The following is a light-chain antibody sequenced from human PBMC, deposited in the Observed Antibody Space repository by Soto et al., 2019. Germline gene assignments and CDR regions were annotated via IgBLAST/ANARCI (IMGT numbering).Light chain of an antibody. CDR3: QQRSNLLT. J-gene: IGKJ4*01. V-gene: IGKV3-11*01. Sequence: EIVLTQSPATLSLSTGERATLSCRASQSVSSYLAWYQQKPGQAPRLLIYDASNRATGIPARFSGSGSGTDFTLTISSLEPEDFAVYYCQQRSNLLTFGGGTKV. CDR2: DAS. CDR1: QSVSSY.